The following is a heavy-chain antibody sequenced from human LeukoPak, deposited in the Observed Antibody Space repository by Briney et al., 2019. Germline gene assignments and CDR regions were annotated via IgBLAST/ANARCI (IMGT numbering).Heavy chain of an antibody. CDR2: LSGNSDYI. CDR3: ARRGAGDYCFDY. V-gene: IGHV3-21*01. Sequence: GGSLRLSCATSGFTFSAYSIMWVRQAPGKGLEWVSSLSGNSDYIFYADSVKGRFTISRDNSRSSLYLQMNSLRGDDTAVYYCARRGAGDYCFDYWGQGILVTASS. D-gene: IGHD2-15*01. CDR1: GFTFSAYS. J-gene: IGHJ4*02.